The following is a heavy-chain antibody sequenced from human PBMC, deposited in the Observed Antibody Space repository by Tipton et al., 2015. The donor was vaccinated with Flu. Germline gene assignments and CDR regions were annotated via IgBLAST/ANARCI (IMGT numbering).Heavy chain of an antibody. D-gene: IGHD3-10*01. CDR2: IWYDGSNK. J-gene: IGHJ4*02. Sequence: SLRLSCAASGFTFRNYGMHWVRQAPGKGLEWVTSIWYDGSNKYHADPVKGRFTISRDNSKNTPYLQVNNLRAEDTAAYYCARDIGTLVRGGDSWGQGTLVTVPS. V-gene: IGHV3-33*01. CDR1: GFTFRNYG. CDR3: ARDIGTLVRGGDS.